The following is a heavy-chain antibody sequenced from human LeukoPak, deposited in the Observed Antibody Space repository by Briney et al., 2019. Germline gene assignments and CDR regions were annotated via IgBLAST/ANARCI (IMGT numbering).Heavy chain of an antibody. CDR1: GFTFSSYS. CDR3: ARRSGSYTPGEYYYMDV. CDR2: ISSSSSYI. D-gene: IGHD1-26*01. V-gene: IGHV3-21*01. J-gene: IGHJ6*03. Sequence: GGSLRLSCAASGFTFSSYSMNWVRQAPGKGLEWVSSISSSSSYIYYADSVKGRFTISRDNAKNSLYLQMNSLRAEDTAVYYCARRSGSYTPGEYYYMDVWGKGTTVTVSS.